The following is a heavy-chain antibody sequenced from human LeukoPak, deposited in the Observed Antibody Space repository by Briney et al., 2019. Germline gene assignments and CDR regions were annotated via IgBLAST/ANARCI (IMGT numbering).Heavy chain of an antibody. V-gene: IGHV4-59*07. CDR1: GDPISDYY. Sequence: SDTLSLPCSVWGDPISDYYWMWLPQPPGKGLEWLGYMYYSGCTTYNPSLKSRVTMPVETPKNQFALTLRYVTAQDTAVHFCGRGDFGSESNCYLRPRNVWGKGTTVTVSS. CDR2: MYYSGCT. J-gene: IGHJ6*04. D-gene: IGHD3-3*01. CDR3: GRGDFGSESNCYLRPRNV.